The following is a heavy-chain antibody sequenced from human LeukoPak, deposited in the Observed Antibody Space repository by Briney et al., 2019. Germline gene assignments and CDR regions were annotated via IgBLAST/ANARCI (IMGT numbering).Heavy chain of an antibody. J-gene: IGHJ4*02. D-gene: IGHD3-3*01. V-gene: IGHV3-23*01. CDR1: GFTFSNYA. Sequence: PGGSLRLSCAASGFTFSNYAMSWVRQPPGMGLEWVSAISGSGGSTYYADSVKGRFTISRDNSKNTLYLQMNSLRAEDTAVYYCALAHYDFWSGYYFWGQGTLVTVSS. CDR2: ISGSGGST. CDR3: ALAHYDFWSGYYF.